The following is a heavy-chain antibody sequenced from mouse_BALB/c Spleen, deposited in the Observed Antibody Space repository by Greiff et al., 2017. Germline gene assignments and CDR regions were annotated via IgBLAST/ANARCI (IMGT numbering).Heavy chain of an antibody. J-gene: IGHJ1*01. CDR2: ISYSGST. CDR1: GYSITSDYA. D-gene: IGHD2-14*01. V-gene: IGHV3-2*02. Sequence: EVKLEESGPGLVKPSQSLSLTCTVTGYSITSDYAWNWIRQFPGNKLEWMGYISYSGSTSYNPSLKSRISITRDTSKNQFFLQLNSVTTEDTATYYCARYKRYDEDWYFDVWGAGTTVTVSS. CDR3: ARYKRYDEDWYFDV.